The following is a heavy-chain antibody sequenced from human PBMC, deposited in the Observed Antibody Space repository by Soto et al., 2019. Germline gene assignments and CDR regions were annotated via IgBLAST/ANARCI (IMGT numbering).Heavy chain of an antibody. J-gene: IGHJ4*02. Sequence: QVQLVQSGAEVKKPGSSVKVSCRASGGTFSFCSIGWVRQAPGQGLEWMGGINPVFNSPHSAQRFQGRVSITANNSAGTAYMDLSSLTSEDTAIYYCVCLYGSGLLDSWGQGTLVTVSS. V-gene: IGHV1-69*06. D-gene: IGHD3-10*01. CDR1: GGTFSFCS. CDR2: INPVFNSP. CDR3: VCLYGSGLLDS.